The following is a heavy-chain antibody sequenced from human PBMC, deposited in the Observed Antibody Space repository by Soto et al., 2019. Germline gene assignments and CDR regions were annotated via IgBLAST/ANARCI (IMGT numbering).Heavy chain of an antibody. V-gene: IGHV3-11*01. CDR1: GFTFSDYY. CDR3: ARASIVTTVTDYYYYGMDV. D-gene: IGHD4-17*01. J-gene: IGHJ6*02. CDR2: ISSSGSTI. Sequence: QVQLVESGGGLVKPGGSLRLSCAASGFTFSDYYMSWIRQAPGKGLEWVSYISSSGSTIYYADSVKGRFTISRDNAKNSLYLQMKSLRDEDKAVYYCARASIVTTVTDYYYYGMDVWGQGTTVTVSS.